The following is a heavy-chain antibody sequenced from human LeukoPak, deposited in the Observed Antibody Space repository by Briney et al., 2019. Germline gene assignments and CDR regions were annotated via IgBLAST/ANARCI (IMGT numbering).Heavy chain of an antibody. V-gene: IGHV1-69*13. D-gene: IGHD3-22*01. CDR1: GGTFSNFA. J-gene: IGHJ4*02. CDR3: ARDEYYYDSSGYYDY. Sequence: SVKVSCKASGGTFSNFAISWVRQAPGQGLEWMGGIIPLFGTANYGQKSQGRVTITADESTSTAYMELSSLRSEDTAVYYCARDEYYYDSSGYYDYWGQGTLVTVSS. CDR2: IIPLFGTA.